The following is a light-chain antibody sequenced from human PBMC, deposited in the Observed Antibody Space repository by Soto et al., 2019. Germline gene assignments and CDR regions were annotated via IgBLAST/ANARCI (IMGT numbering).Light chain of an antibody. V-gene: IGKV3-20*01. CDR2: AAS. J-gene: IGKJ1*01. Sequence: IVLTQFPGTLSLSPGERATLSCRASQTVSSNYLAWYQQKPGQAPRLLIYAASTRATGIPDRFSGSGSGTDFTLSISRLEPEDFAVYYCQLYGTSPKPFGQGTKVDIK. CDR3: QLYGTSPKP. CDR1: QTVSSNY.